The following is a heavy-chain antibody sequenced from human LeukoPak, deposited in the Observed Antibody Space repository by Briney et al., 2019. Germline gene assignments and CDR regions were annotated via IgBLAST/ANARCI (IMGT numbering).Heavy chain of an antibody. V-gene: IGHV5-51*01. CDR3: ARPATPTGYGLVD. CDR1: GYTFTTNS. D-gene: IGHD3-9*01. J-gene: IGHJ4*02. Sequence: KAGESLKISCKASGYTFTTNSIGWVRQMPGKGLEWMGTIYPGDSDTRYSPSFQGQVTISADKSISTAYLQWSSLKASDTAMYYCARPATPTGYGLVDWGQGTLVTVSS. CDR2: IYPGDSDT.